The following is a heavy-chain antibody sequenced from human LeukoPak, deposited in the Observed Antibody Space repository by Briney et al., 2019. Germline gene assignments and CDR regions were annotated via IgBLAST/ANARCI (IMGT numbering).Heavy chain of an antibody. V-gene: IGHV3-30*14. CDR2: ISYDGSNK. J-gene: IGHJ4*02. Sequence: HPGRSLRLSCAASGFTFSSYAMHWVRQAPGKGLEWVAVISYDGSNKYYADSVKGRFTISRDNSKNTLYLQMNSLRAEDTAVYYCARGGPYYELDYWGQGTLVTVSS. CDR3: ARGGPYYELDY. D-gene: IGHD3-22*01. CDR1: GFTFSSYA.